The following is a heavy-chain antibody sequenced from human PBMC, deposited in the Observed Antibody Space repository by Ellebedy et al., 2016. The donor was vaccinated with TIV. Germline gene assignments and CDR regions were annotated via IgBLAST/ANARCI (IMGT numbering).Heavy chain of an antibody. CDR2: IIPIFGTA. CDR3: ARDSLKGGSYYPHY. D-gene: IGHD1-26*01. CDR1: GYTFTSYG. Sequence: ASVKVSCKASGYTFTSYGISWVRQAPGQGLEWMGGIIPIFGTANYAQKFQGRVTITADKSTSTAYMELSSLRSEDTAVYYCARDSLKGGSYYPHYWGQGTLVTVSS. V-gene: IGHV1-69*06. J-gene: IGHJ4*02.